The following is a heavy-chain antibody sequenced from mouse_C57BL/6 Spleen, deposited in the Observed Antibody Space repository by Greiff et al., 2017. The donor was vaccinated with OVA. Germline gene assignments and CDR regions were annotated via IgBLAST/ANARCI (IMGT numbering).Heavy chain of an antibody. J-gene: IGHJ3*01. D-gene: IGHD2-1*01. CDR3: AREGYGNYRFAY. CDR2: ISDGGSYT. Sequence: EVQLQESGGGLVKPGGSLKLSCAASGFTFSSYAMSWVRQTPEKRLEWVATISDGGSYTYYPDNVKGRFTISRDNAKNNLYLQMSHLKSEDTAMYYCAREGYGNYRFAYWGQGTLVTVSA. V-gene: IGHV5-4*01. CDR1: GFTFSSYA.